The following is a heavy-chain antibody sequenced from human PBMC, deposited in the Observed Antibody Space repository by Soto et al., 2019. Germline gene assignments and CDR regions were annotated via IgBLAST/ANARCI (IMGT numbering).Heavy chain of an antibody. D-gene: IGHD1-7*01. CDR3: ASDYNWNFVRWFDP. V-gene: IGHV6-1*01. J-gene: IGHJ5*02. Sequence: PSQTLSPTCAISGDSVSSNSAAWNWIRQSPSRGLEWLGRTYYRSKWYNDYAVSVKSRITINPDTSKNQFSLQLNSVTPEDTAVYYCASDYNWNFVRWFDPWGQGTLVTVSS. CDR1: GDSVSSNSAA. CDR2: TYYRSKWYN.